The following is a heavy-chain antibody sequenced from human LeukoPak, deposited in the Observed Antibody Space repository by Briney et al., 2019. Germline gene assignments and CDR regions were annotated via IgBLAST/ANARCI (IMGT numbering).Heavy chain of an antibody. CDR3: AKDSSGYYPATSGY. J-gene: IGHJ4*02. V-gene: IGHV3-23*01. Sequence: GGSLRLSCAASGFTFSSYAMSWVRQAPGKGLEWVSAISGSGGSTYYADSVKGRFTISRDNSKNTLYLQMNSLRAEDTAIYYCAKDSSGYYPATSGYWGQGTLVTVCS. CDR2: ISGSGGST. D-gene: IGHD3-22*01. CDR1: GFTFSSYA.